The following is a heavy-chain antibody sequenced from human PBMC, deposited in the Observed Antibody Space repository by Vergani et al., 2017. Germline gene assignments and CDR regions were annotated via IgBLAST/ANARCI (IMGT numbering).Heavy chain of an antibody. D-gene: IGHD5-24*01. V-gene: IGHV3-48*03. CDR2: ISSSGSTI. Sequence: EVQLVESGGGLVQPGGSLRLSCAASGFTFSSYEMNWVRQAPGKGLEWVSYISSSGSTIYYADSVKGRFTISRDNAKNSLYLQMNSLRAEDTAVYYCARAGTPEGDGYNPEYYCDYWGQGTLVTVSS. CDR3: ARAGTPEGDGYNPEYYCDY. CDR1: GFTFSSYE. J-gene: IGHJ4*02.